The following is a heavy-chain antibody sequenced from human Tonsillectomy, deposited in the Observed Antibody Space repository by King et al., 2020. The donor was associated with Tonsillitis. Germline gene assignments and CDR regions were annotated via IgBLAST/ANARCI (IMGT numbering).Heavy chain of an antibody. CDR3: GGVPAAINY. CDR2: IYYSGCT. Sequence: LQLQESGPGLVKPSETLSLTCTVSGGSISSSSYSWGWIRQPPGKGLEWIGSIYYSGCTYYNPSLKSRATISVDTSTNQFSLKLSSVTAADTAVYYCGGVPAAINYWGQGTLVTVSS. D-gene: IGHD2-2*02. CDR1: GGSISSSSYS. V-gene: IGHV4-39*01. J-gene: IGHJ4*02.